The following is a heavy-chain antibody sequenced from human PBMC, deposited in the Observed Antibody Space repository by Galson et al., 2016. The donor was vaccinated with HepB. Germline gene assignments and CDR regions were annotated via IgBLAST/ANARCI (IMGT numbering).Heavy chain of an antibody. V-gene: IGHV5-51*01. CDR1: GYTFSSHW. D-gene: IGHD3-9*01. CDR3: ARQDYDILTGSHSPYNAFDI. J-gene: IGHJ3*02. Sequence: QSGAEVKKPGESLKISCKGSGYTFSSHWIGWLRQMPEKGLEWMGVIYPGDSDTRYSPSFQGQVTISVDKSISTAYLQWSSLKASDTAIYYCARQDYDILTGSHSPYNAFDIWGQGTKVTVSS. CDR2: IYPGDSDT.